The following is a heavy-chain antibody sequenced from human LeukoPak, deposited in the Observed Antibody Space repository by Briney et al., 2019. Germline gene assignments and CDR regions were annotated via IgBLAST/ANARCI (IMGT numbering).Heavy chain of an antibody. CDR1: GYTLTELS. V-gene: IGHV1-24*01. Sequence: ASVKVSCKVSGYTLTELSMHWVRQAPGKGLGWMGGFDPEDGETIYAQKFQGRVTMTEDTSTDTAYMELSSLRSEDTAVYYCARSGFDCSSTSCYPFDPWGQGTLVTVSS. CDR2: FDPEDGET. D-gene: IGHD2-2*01. CDR3: ARSGFDCSSTSCYPFDP. J-gene: IGHJ5*02.